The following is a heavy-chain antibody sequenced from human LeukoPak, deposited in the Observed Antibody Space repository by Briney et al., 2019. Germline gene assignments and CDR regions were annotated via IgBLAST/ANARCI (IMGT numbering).Heavy chain of an antibody. Sequence: ASVKVSCKASGYTFTSYYMHWVRQAPGQGPEWMGIINPSGGSTSYGQKFQGRGTLTRDMSTSTVYMELSSLRSDDTAVYYCARGDYYDSSGPTDYWGQGTLVTVSS. J-gene: IGHJ4*02. V-gene: IGHV1-46*01. CDR3: ARGDYYDSSGPTDY. CDR2: INPSGGST. D-gene: IGHD3-22*01. CDR1: GYTFTSYY.